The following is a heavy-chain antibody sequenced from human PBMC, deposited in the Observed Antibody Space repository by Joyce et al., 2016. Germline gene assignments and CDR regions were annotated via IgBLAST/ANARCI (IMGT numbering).Heavy chain of an antibody. V-gene: IGHV1-18*01. CDR2: ISSYTDKI. CDR1: GYTFKNYD. CDR3: ARGPGSNGAFDI. J-gene: IGHJ3*02. Sequence: QVQLVQSGGEVKKPGASVKVSCKASGYTFKNYDITWVRQTPGQGLEWMGRISSYTDKINYAQKFQGRVTMTTDTSTSTAYMELTRLRSDDTAVYYCARGPGSNGAFDIWGQGTMVTVSS. D-gene: IGHD2-8*01.